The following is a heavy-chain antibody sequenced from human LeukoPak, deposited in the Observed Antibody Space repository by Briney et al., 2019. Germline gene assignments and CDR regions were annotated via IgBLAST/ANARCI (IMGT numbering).Heavy chain of an antibody. V-gene: IGHV3-23*01. D-gene: IGHD5-12*01. CDR1: GFTFSSYA. Sequence: GGSLRLSCAASGFTFSSYAMSWVRQAPGKGLEWVSAISGSGGSTYYADSVKGRFTISRDNPKNTLYLQMNSLRAEDTAVYYCAKYRNDIGAFDIWGQGTMVTVSS. CDR2: ISGSGGST. J-gene: IGHJ3*02. CDR3: AKYRNDIGAFDI.